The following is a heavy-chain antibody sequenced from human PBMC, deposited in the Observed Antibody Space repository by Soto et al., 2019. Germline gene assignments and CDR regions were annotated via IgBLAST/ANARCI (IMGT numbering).Heavy chain of an antibody. CDR2: IWYDGSNK. Sequence: GGSLRLSCAASGFTFSSYGMHWVRQAPGKGLEWVAVIWYDGSNKYYADSVKGRFTISRDNSKNTLYLQMNSLRAEDTAVYYCARDNGGYDYYHYYYGMDVWGQGTTVTVSS. D-gene: IGHD5-12*01. CDR1: GFTFSSYG. CDR3: ARDNGGYDYYHYYYGMDV. V-gene: IGHV3-33*01. J-gene: IGHJ6*02.